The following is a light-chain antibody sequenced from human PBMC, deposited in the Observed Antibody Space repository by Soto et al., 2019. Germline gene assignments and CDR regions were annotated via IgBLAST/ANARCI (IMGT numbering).Light chain of an antibody. CDR1: QSVSVNS. V-gene: IGKV3-20*01. Sequence: EIVLTQSPGTLSLSAGEGVTLSCRASQSVSVNSLAWYQQKPGQAPRLLIYGVSSRATGIPDRFSGSGSGTDFTLTISRLEPEDFAVYYCQQYGGSSTFGQGTKVDIK. CDR2: GVS. CDR3: QQYGGSST. J-gene: IGKJ1*01.